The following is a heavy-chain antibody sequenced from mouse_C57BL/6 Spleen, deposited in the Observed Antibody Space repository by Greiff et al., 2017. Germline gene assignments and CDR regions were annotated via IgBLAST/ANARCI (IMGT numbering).Heavy chain of an antibody. CDR2: IDPSDSYT. V-gene: IGHV1-69*01. J-gene: IGHJ3*01. CDR3: ARWGTGFAY. CDR1: GYTFTSYW. D-gene: IGHD3-3*01. Sequence: VQLQQPGAELVMPGASVKLSCKASGYTFTSYWMPWVKQRPGQGLEWIGEIDPSDSYTNYTQKFKGKSTLTVDKSSSTAYMHLSSLTSEDSSVYYCARWGTGFAYWGQGTLVTVSA.